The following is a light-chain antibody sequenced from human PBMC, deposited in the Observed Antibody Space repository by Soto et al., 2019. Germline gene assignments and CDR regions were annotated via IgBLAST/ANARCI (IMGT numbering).Light chain of an antibody. CDR1: QSISSW. J-gene: IGKJ5*01. CDR3: QQYNSYSIT. V-gene: IGKV1-5*01. CDR2: DAS. Sequence: DIQMTQSPSTLSASVGDRVTITCRASQSISSWLAWYQQKPGKAPKLLIYDASSLESGVPSRFSGSGAGTEFTLTLSSLQPDDFATYSCQQYNSYSITFGQGTRLEI.